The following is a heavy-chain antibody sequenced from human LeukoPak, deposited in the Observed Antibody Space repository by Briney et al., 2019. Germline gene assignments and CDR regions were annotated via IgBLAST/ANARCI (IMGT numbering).Heavy chain of an antibody. D-gene: IGHD3-22*01. CDR2: MSVSGGNT. V-gene: IGHV3-23*01. Sequence: GGPLTLSCAPSGFTFSSYAMIWVRQAPGKGLEWVSAMSVSGGNTYHAHSVKGRFTIPRDNSKNTLYLKMNSMRAEDTAVYYCAKDHHYYDSSGYYYVSPYYFDYSGQGTLVTVSS. CDR1: GFTFSSYA. J-gene: IGHJ4*02. CDR3: AKDHHYYDSSGYYYVSPYYFDY.